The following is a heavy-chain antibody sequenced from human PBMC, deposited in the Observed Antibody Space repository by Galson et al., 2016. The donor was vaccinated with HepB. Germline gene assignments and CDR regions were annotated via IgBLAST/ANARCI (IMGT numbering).Heavy chain of an antibody. J-gene: IGHJ3*02. CDR3: ARTHADMATIRAFDI. D-gene: IGHD5-24*01. V-gene: IGHV3-21*06. Sequence: SVKGRFTISRDNGKNSLFLQLNSLRAEDTAIYYCARTHADMATIRAFDIWGQGTMVTVSS.